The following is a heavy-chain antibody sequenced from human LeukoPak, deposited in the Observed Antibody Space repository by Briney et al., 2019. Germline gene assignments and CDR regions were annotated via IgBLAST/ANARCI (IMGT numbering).Heavy chain of an antibody. CDR2: ISWNSGTI. CDR3: VGGYSNHVEFDY. D-gene: IGHD1-26*01. Sequence: SLRLSCAASGFTFDDYAMHWVRHAPGKGLEWVSGISWNSGTIGYADSVKGRFTISRDNAKNSLYLRMNSLRDEDTAVYYCVGGYSNHVEFDYWGQGTLVTVSS. CDR1: GFTFDDYA. V-gene: IGHV3-9*01. J-gene: IGHJ4*02.